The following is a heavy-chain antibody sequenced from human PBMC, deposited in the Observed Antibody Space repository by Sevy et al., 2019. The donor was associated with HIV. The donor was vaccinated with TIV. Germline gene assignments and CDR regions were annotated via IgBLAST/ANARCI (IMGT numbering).Heavy chain of an antibody. CDR2: IYSDGST. Sequence: GGSLRLSCAASGFPVSSNYMSWVRQAPGKGLEWVSVIYSDGSTYHADSVKGSFTISRDNSKNTLYLQMNSLRFEDTAVYYCARGKSGYGYGLDYWGQGTLVTVSS. CDR1: GFPVSSNY. CDR3: ARGKSGYGYGLDY. V-gene: IGHV3-66*01. D-gene: IGHD5-18*01. J-gene: IGHJ4*02.